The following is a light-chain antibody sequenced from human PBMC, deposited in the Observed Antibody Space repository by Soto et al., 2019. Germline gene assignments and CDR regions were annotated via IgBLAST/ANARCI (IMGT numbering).Light chain of an antibody. CDR1: QSVNIH. CDR3: QQYNKWPST. V-gene: IGKV3D-15*01. J-gene: IGKJ1*01. Sequence: EIVMTQSPATLSVSPGERATLSCRASQSVNIHLAWYQQKPGQAPRLLIYGASTRATGIPAKFSGSGSGTEFTLTISSLQPEDFVVYYCQQYNKWPSTLAQGTKVDIK. CDR2: GAS.